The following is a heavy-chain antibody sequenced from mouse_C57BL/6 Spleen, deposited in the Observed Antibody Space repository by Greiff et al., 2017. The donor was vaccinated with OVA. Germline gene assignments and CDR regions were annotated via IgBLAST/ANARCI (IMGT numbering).Heavy chain of an antibody. Sequence: QVQLQQSGAELVRPGASVKLSCKASGYTFTGYYINWVKQRPGQGLEWIAGIYPGSGNTYYNEKFKGKATLTAEKSSSTAYMQLSSLTSEDSAVYFCARFRRGFPYFDDWGKGTTVTVSS. CDR2: IYPGSGNT. CDR3: ARFRRGFPYFDD. CDR1: GYTFTGYY. V-gene: IGHV1-76*01. J-gene: IGHJ2*01.